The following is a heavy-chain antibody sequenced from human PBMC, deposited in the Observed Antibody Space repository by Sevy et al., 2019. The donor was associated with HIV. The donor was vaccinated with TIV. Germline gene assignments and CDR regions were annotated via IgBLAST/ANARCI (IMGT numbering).Heavy chain of an antibody. CDR3: AKLYCSSTSCHYYYYGMDV. CDR1: GFTFSSYA. Sequence: GGSLRLSCAASGFTFSSYAMSWVSQAPGKGLEWVSAISGSGGSTYYADSVKGRFTISRDNSKNTLYLQMNSLRAEDTAVYYCAKLYCSSTSCHYYYYGMDVWGQGTTVTVSS. V-gene: IGHV3-23*01. J-gene: IGHJ6*02. D-gene: IGHD2-2*01. CDR2: ISGSGGST.